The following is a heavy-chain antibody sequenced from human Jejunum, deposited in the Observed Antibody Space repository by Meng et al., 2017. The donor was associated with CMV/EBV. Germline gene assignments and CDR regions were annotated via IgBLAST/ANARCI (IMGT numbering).Heavy chain of an antibody. CDR1: GFSLNIYG. CDR3: VRDPVLSGLDV. Sequence: CAASGFSLNIYGMNWVRQAPGSGLEWVADSGTGSTKYYADSLEGRFTVSRDDAKNSLYLQMNSLRGEDTAVYFCVRDPVLSGLDVWGQGTTVTVSS. V-gene: IGHV3-69-1*01. CDR2: SGTGSTK. J-gene: IGHJ6*02.